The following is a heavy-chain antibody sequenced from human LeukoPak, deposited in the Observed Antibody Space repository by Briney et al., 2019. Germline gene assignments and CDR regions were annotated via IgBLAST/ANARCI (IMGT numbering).Heavy chain of an antibody. CDR1: GGSFSGYY. CDR2: INHSGST. CDR3: ASRVGEYYYDSGGYYSVPY. D-gene: IGHD3-22*01. Sequence: PSETLSLTCAVYGGSFSGYYWSWIRQPPGKGLEWIGEINHSGSTNYNPSLKSRVTISVDTSKNQFSLKLSSVSGADTAVYYCASRVGEYYYDSGGYYSVPYWGQGTLVTVSS. J-gene: IGHJ4*02. V-gene: IGHV4-34*01.